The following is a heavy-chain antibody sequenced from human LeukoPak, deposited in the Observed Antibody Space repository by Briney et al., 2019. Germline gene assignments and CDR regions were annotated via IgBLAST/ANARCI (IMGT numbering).Heavy chain of an antibody. J-gene: IGHJ4*02. CDR2: IYYSGST. D-gene: IGHD3-22*01. Sequence: SQTLSLTCTVSGDSISSGGYYRSWIRQHPGKGLEWIGYIYYSGSTYYNPSLKSRVTISVDTSKNQFSLKLSSVTAADTAVYYCARDRDSSGYYSGWGQGTLVTVSS. V-gene: IGHV4-31*03. CDR1: GDSISSGGYY. CDR3: ARDRDSSGYYSG.